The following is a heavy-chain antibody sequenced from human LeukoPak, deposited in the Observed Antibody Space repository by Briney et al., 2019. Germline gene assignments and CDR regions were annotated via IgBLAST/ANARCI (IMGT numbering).Heavy chain of an antibody. CDR2: INHSGST. V-gene: IGHV4-34*01. D-gene: IGHD5-24*01. Sequence: TSETLSLTCAVYGGSFSGYYWSWIRQPPGKGLECIGEINHSGSTNYNPSLKSRVTISVDTSKNQFSLKLSSVTAADTAVYYCARRSGDGYKDDFDYWGQGTLVTVSS. CDR3: ARRSGDGYKDDFDY. CDR1: GGSFSGYY. J-gene: IGHJ4*02.